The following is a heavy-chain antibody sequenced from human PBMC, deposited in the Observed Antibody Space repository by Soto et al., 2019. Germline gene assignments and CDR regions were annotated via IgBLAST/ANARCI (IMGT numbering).Heavy chain of an antibody. CDR1: GGSISSGGYY. Sequence: QVQLQESGPGLVKPSQTLSLTCTVSGGSISSGGYYWSWIRQHPGKGLEWIGHIYYSGSTYYNPSLKSRVTISVDTSKNQFSLKLSSVTAADTAVYYCARDRDYGDYDVIHYYGMDVWGQGTTVTVSS. CDR3: ARDRDYGDYDVIHYYGMDV. D-gene: IGHD4-17*01. CDR2: IYYSGST. V-gene: IGHV4-31*03. J-gene: IGHJ6*02.